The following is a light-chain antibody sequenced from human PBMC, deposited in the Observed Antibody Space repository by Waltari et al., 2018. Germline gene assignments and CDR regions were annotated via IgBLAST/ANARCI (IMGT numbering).Light chain of an antibody. Sequence: EIVLTQSPGTLSLSPGERATLSCRASQSASNFLAWYQQKPGQAPRLLISDTSNRATGVPAMFSGSGSGTDFTLTINSLEPDDFAVYFCQQRNNWPITFGQGTRLEIK. J-gene: IGKJ5*01. CDR1: QSASNF. V-gene: IGKV3-11*01. CDR2: DTS. CDR3: QQRNNWPIT.